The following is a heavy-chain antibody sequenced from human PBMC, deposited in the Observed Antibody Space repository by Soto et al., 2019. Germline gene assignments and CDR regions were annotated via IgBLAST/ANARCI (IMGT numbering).Heavy chain of an antibody. CDR1: GFAVSDYT. CDR2: ISSSSYYI. D-gene: IGHD1-20*01. CDR3: ARDDNSSSRGLIHY. J-gene: IGHJ4*02. V-gene: IGHV3-21*01. Sequence: LRLSCAASGFAVSDYTMNWVRQAPGKGLEWVSSISSSSYYIYYADSVTGRFTISRDNAKNSLFLQMNSLSAEDTAVYYCARDDNSSSRGLIHYCGLGNLLTVSS.